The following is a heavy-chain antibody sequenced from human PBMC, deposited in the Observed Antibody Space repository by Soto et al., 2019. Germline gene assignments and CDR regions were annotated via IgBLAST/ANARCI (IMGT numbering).Heavy chain of an antibody. CDR3: ARSPNYYYYGFDV. V-gene: IGHV4-61*08. Sequence: SETLSLTCTASGGSVSSGDYFWSWLRQSPGKRLEWIAYIYYSGSTNYNPSLKSRATISVDTSKSQVSLTLTSMTAADAALYYCARSPNYYYYGFDVWGQGTAVTVSS. J-gene: IGHJ6*02. CDR2: IYYSGST. CDR1: GGSVSSGDYF.